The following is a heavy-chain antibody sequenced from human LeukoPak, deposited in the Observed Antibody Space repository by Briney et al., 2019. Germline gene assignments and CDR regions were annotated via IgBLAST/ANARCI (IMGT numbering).Heavy chain of an antibody. CDR3: TRDVSQSSSWYREFDY. Sequence: GGSLRLSCAASGFSFSNHWMHWVRHVPGKGLVWVSRINSDGSSTTYADSVKGRFTISRDNAKNTLYLQMNSLRDEDTAVYYCTRDVSQSSSWYREFDYWGQGTQVTVSS. J-gene: IGHJ4*02. CDR1: GFSFSNHW. CDR2: INSDGSST. V-gene: IGHV3-74*03. D-gene: IGHD6-13*01.